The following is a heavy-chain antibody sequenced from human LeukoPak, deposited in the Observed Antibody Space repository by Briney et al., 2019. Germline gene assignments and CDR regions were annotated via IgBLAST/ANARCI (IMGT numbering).Heavy chain of an antibody. Sequence: KSSETLSLTCAVYGGSFSGYYWSWIRQPPGKGLEWIGEINHSGSTNYNPSLKSRVTISVDTSKNQFSLKLGSVTAADTAVYYCARGPRVHPYYYDSSGYRDAFDIWGQGTMVTVSS. CDR3: ARGPRVHPYYYDSSGYRDAFDI. J-gene: IGHJ3*02. CDR1: GGSFSGYY. CDR2: INHSGST. D-gene: IGHD3-22*01. V-gene: IGHV4-34*01.